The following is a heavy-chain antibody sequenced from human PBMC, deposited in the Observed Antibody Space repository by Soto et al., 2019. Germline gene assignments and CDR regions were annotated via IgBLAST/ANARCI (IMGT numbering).Heavy chain of an antibody. CDR1: GYTFTSYY. CDR3: ARTIQLWYPHGGNGGGGYYSYGMDV. Sequence: QVQLVQSGAEVKKPGASVKVSCKASGYTFTSYYMHWVRQAPGQGLEWMGIINPSGGSTSYAQKFPGRVTMTRDPSTSTVAMELSSLRSEDPAVYYCARTIQLWYPHGGNGGGGYYSYGMDVWGQGTTVTVSS. D-gene: IGHD5-18*01. J-gene: IGHJ6*02. V-gene: IGHV1-46*01. CDR2: INPSGGST.